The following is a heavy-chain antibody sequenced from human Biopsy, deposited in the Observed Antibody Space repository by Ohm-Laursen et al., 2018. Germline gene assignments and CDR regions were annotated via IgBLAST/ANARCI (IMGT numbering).Heavy chain of an antibody. J-gene: IGHJ1*01. CDR3: ARGSNEYGGLYFPH. CDR1: GGSFTGHY. D-gene: IGHD4-23*01. CDR2: IYHTGNT. Sequence: SDTLSLTCTVSGGSFTGHYWYWIRQPPGQGLERIGHIYHTGNTSYKSSLKSRVTISLDTSRKHFSLRLTSLAAADTDVYYCARGSNEYGGLYFPHWGQGTLVTVSS. V-gene: IGHV4-59*11.